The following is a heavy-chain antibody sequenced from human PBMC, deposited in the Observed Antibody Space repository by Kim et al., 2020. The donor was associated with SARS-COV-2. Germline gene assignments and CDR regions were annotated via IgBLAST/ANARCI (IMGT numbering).Heavy chain of an antibody. CDR1: GFTFSSYA. J-gene: IGHJ4*02. Sequence: GGSLRLSCAASGFTFSSYAMHWVRQAPGKGLEWVAVISYDGSNKYYADSVKGRFTISRDNSKNTLYLQMNSLRAEDTAVYYCAGSWELLSWGFDYWGQGTLVTVSS. CDR3: AGSWELLSWGFDY. D-gene: IGHD1-26*01. V-gene: IGHV3-30*04. CDR2: ISYDGSNK.